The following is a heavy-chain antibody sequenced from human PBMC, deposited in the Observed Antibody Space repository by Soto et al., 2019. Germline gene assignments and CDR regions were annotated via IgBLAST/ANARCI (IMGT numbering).Heavy chain of an antibody. CDR2: IYYIGST. CDR1: GDSISSYY. V-gene: IGHV4-59*08. J-gene: IGHJ4*02. CDR3: ARRLAVTGTLEYYFDY. D-gene: IGHD6-19*01. Sequence: TSKTLSLTCTVSGDSISSYYLSWIRQPPGKGLEWIAYIYYIGSTYYNPSLQSRVTISVDTSKNQFSLRLNSVTASDTAVYYCARRLAVTGTLEYYFDYWGQGSLVTVSS.